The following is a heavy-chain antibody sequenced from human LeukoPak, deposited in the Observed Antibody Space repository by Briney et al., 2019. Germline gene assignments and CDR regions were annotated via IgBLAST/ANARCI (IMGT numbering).Heavy chain of an antibody. V-gene: IGHV3-23*01. D-gene: IGHD3-10*01. Sequence: GGSLRLSCAASGFTFSSYGMSWVRQAPGKGLEWVSAISGSGGSTYHADSVKGRFTISRDNAKNSLYLQMNSLRAEDTALYHCARTSGSGFYFYMDVWGKGTTVTISS. J-gene: IGHJ6*03. CDR2: ISGSGGST. CDR3: ARTSGSGFYFYMDV. CDR1: GFTFSSYG.